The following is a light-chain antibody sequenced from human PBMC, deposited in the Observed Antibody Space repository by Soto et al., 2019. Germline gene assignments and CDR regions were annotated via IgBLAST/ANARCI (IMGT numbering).Light chain of an antibody. CDR2: GAS. J-gene: IGKJ5*01. CDR3: QQYNNWSIT. V-gene: IGKV3-15*01. Sequence: EIVMTQSPATLSVSPGERATLSCRASQSVSSNLAWYQQEPGQPPRLLIYGASTRATGIPARFSGSGSGTDFTLTISSLQSEDFAVYYCQQYNNWSITFGQGTRLEIK. CDR1: QSVSSN.